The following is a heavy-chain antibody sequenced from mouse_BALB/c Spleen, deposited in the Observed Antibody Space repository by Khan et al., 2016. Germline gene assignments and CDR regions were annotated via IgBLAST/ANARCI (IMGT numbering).Heavy chain of an antibody. CDR3: ARYDGSTYVGGMDY. J-gene: IGHJ4*01. CDR1: GDSITSGY. Sequence: EVQLQESGPSLVKLSQTLSLTCSVTGDSITSGYWNWIRKFPGNKLEYMGYISHSGSTYYNPSLKSRISITRDTSKNQSYLQLNSVTTEDTATYYCARYDGSTYVGGMDYWGQGTSVTVSS. V-gene: IGHV3-8*02. CDR2: ISHSGST. D-gene: IGHD1-1*01.